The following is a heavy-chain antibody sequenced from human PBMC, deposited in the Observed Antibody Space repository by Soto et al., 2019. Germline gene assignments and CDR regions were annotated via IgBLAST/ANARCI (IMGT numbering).Heavy chain of an antibody. V-gene: IGHV1-69*13. J-gene: IGHJ6*02. CDR1: GGTFSSYA. CDR3: ARDPYSSPIYYYYGMDV. CDR2: IIPIFGTA. Sequence: SVKVSCKASGGTFSSYAISWVRQAPGQGLEWMGGIIPIFGTANYAQKFQGRVTITADESTSTAYMELSSLRSEDTAVYYCARDPYSSPIYYYYGMDVWGQGTTVTVS. D-gene: IGHD6-13*01.